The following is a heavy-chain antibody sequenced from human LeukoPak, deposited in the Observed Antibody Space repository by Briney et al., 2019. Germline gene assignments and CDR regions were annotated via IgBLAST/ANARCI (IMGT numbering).Heavy chain of an antibody. Sequence: SETLSLTCTASGGSISSRSYYWGWIRQPPGKGLEWIGSIYYSGSTYYNPSLKSRVTISVDTSKNQFSLKLSSVTAADTAVYYCARSPNSGYDPFDYWGQGTLVTVSS. D-gene: IGHD5-12*01. CDR1: GGSISSRSYY. CDR3: ARSPNSGYDPFDY. J-gene: IGHJ4*02. CDR2: IYYSGST. V-gene: IGHV4-39*01.